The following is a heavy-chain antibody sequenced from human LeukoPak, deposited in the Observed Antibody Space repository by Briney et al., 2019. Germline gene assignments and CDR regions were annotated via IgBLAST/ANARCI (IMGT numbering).Heavy chain of an antibody. CDR3: ARVGDFWSGSDY. CDR1: GYTFTGYY. Sequence: GASVKVSCKASGYTFTGYYMHWVRQAPGQGLEWMGRINPNNGGTNYAQKFQGRVTMTRDTSISTAYMELSRLRSDDTAVYYCARVGDFWSGSDYWGQGTLVTVSS. V-gene: IGHV1-2*06. J-gene: IGHJ4*02. CDR2: INPNNGGT. D-gene: IGHD3-3*01.